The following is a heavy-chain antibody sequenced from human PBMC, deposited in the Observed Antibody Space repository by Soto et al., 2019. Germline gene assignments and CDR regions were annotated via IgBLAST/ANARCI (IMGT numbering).Heavy chain of an antibody. D-gene: IGHD3-3*01. CDR3: ARGTWSGYYFGIDY. CDR2: IYYSGST. Sequence: SETLSLTCTVSGGSISSYYWSWIRQPPGKGLEWIGYIYYSGSTNYNPSLKSRVTISVDTSKNQFSLKLSSVTAADTAVYYCARGTWSGYYFGIDYWGQGTLVTVSS. J-gene: IGHJ4*02. CDR1: GGSISSYY. V-gene: IGHV4-59*01.